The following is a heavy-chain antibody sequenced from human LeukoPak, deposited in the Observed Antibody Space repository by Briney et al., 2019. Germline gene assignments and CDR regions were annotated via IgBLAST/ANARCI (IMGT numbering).Heavy chain of an antibody. V-gene: IGHV1-8*01. Sequence: AASVTVSFKASGYTFTIYDINWVRQATGQGLEWMGWMNPNSGNTGYAQKFQGRVTMTRNTSISTAYMELSSLRSEDTAVYYCARGGRERYYYYYGMDVWGQGTTVTVSS. J-gene: IGHJ6*02. D-gene: IGHD1-26*01. CDR1: GYTFTIYD. CDR2: MNPNSGNT. CDR3: ARGGRERYYYYYGMDV.